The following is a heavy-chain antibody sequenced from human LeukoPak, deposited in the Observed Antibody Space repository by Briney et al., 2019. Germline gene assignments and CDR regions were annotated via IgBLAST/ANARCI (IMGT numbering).Heavy chain of an antibody. Sequence: PGGSLRLSCAVSGFTFSSYSMNWVRQAPGKGLEWVSSISSSSSYIYYADSVKGRFTISRDNAKNSLYLQMNSLRAEDTAVYYCARGFLNRHFDAFDIWGQGTMVTVSS. V-gene: IGHV3-21*01. CDR3: ARGFLNRHFDAFDI. J-gene: IGHJ3*02. CDR2: ISSSSSYI. CDR1: GFTFSSYS. D-gene: IGHD1-14*01.